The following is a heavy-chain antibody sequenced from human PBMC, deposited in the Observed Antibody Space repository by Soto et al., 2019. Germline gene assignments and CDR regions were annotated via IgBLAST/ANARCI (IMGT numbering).Heavy chain of an antibody. Sequence: GGSLRLSCAASGFTFSSYWMHWVRQAPGKGLVWVSRINSDGSSTSYADSVKGRFTISRDNAKNTLYLQMNSLRAEDTAVYYCARAGYCSSTSCYGFRYWGQGTLVTVSS. CDR1: GFTFSSYW. CDR2: INSDGSST. D-gene: IGHD2-2*01. CDR3: ARAGYCSSTSCYGFRY. J-gene: IGHJ4*02. V-gene: IGHV3-74*01.